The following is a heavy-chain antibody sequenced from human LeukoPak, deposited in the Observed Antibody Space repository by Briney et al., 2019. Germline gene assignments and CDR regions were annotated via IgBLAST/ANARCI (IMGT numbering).Heavy chain of an antibody. V-gene: IGHV1-24*01. CDR1: GYTLTELS. J-gene: IGHJ4*02. Sequence: ASVTVSCKVSGYTLTELSMHWVRQAPGKGLEWMGGFDPEDGETIYAQKFQGRVTMTEDTSTDTAYMELSSLRSEDTAVYYCATDLRRQWPPFDYWGQGTLVTVSS. CDR3: ATDLRRQWPPFDY. CDR2: FDPEDGET. D-gene: IGHD6-19*01.